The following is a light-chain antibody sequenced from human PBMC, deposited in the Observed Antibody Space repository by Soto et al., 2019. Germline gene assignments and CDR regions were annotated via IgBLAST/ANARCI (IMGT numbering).Light chain of an antibody. CDR1: QSISTW. V-gene: IGKV1-12*01. Sequence: DTQMTQSPSSLSASIGDRFTITCRASQSISTWLAWYQQKPGKAPKLLIYAASSLQSGVPSRFSGSGSGTDFTLTISSLQPEDFATYYCQQANSFPWTFGQGTKVDIK. CDR2: AAS. J-gene: IGKJ1*01. CDR3: QQANSFPWT.